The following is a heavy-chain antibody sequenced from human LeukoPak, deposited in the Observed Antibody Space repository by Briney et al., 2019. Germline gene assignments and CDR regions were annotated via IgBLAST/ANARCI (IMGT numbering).Heavy chain of an antibody. CDR2: IYYSGST. V-gene: IGHV4-39*07. Sequence: SETLSLTCTVSGGPITSNLHYWGWIRQPPGKGLEWIGSIYYSGSTYYSPSLKSRVTISVDTSKNQISLKLSSLTAADTAVYYCARDPAAYCGGDCEGWFDPWGQGTLVTVSS. CDR1: GGPITSNLHY. J-gene: IGHJ5*02. CDR3: ARDPAAYCGGDCEGWFDP. D-gene: IGHD2-21*02.